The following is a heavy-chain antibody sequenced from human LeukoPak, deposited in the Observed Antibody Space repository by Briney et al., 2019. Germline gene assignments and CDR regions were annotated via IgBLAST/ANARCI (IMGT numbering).Heavy chain of an antibody. J-gene: IGHJ4*02. CDR2: IKSKTDGGTT. Sequence: GGSLRLSCAASGFTFSNAWMSWVRQAPGKGLEWVGRIKSKTDGGTTDYAAPVKGRFTISRDDSKNTLYLQMNSLKTEDTAVYYCTTVKQLWLPRIHLRYDYWGQGTLVTVSS. CDR3: TTVKQLWLPRIHLRYDY. D-gene: IGHD5-18*01. V-gene: IGHV3-15*01. CDR1: GFTFSNAW.